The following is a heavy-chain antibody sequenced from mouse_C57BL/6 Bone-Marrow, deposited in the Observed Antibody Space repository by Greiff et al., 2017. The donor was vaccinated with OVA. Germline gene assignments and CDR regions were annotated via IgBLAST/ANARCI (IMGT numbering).Heavy chain of an antibody. CDR3: ARYYYYGTPYAMDY. Sequence: VQLQQPGAELVKPGASVKMSCKASGYTFTSYWITWVKQRPGQGLEWIGDIYPGSGSTNYNEKFKSKATLTVDTSSSTAYMPLSILTSEDSAVYYCARYYYYGTPYAMDYWGQGTSVTVSS. CDR1: GYTFTSYW. D-gene: IGHD1-1*01. J-gene: IGHJ4*01. V-gene: IGHV1-55*01. CDR2: IYPGSGST.